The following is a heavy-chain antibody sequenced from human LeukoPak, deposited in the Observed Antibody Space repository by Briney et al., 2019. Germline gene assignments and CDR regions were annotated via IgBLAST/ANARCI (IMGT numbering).Heavy chain of an antibody. J-gene: IGHJ4*02. CDR2: IKNGGSP. D-gene: IGHD5-12*01. V-gene: IGHV4-39*01. Sequence: GLEWIGHIKNGGSPNYNPPLKSRVTISLDTSKNQFSLTVSSVTAADTAVYYCARLTWITDYWGQGTLVTVSS. CDR3: ARLTWITDY.